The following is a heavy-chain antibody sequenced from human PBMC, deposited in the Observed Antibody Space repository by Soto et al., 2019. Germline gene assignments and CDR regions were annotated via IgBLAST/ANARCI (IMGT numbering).Heavy chain of an antibody. J-gene: IGHJ1*01. CDR3: VKDRRREFWLRGELEH. CDR1: GFAFGSYA. CDR2: VSPSGGTI. D-gene: IGHD3-9*01. V-gene: IGHV3-23*01. Sequence: DVQVLESGGGLVQPGGSLRLSCAASGFAFGSYAMTWVRQAPGKGLEWVSVVSPSGGTIHYADSVKGRFSISRDNSNNTLLLQMNSLRVEDTAVYFCVKDRRREFWLRGELEHWGQGALVTVSS.